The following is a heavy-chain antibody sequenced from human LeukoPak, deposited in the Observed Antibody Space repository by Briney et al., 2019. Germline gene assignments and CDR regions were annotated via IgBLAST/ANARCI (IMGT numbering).Heavy chain of an antibody. D-gene: IGHD4-17*01. CDR3: AKAPNYGDYLGGSPFDY. V-gene: IGHV3-7*03. J-gene: IGHJ4*02. CDR2: IKPDGSEK. Sequence: PGGSLRLSCAASGFTFSSYWMRWVRQAPGKGLECVANIKPDGSEKNYVDSVKGRFTISRDNSKNTLYLQMNSLRAEDTAVYYCAKAPNYGDYLGGSPFDYWGQGTLVTVSS. CDR1: GFTFSSYW.